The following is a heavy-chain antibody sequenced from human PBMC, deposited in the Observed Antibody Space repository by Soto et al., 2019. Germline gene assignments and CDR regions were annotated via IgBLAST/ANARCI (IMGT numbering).Heavy chain of an antibody. V-gene: IGHV4-59*01. CDR1: GVSISSYY. D-gene: IGHD6-13*01. CDR3: ARGIAAGGYEDN. Sequence: SETLSLTCTVSGVSISSYYWSWIRQPPGKGLEWIGYIYYSGSTNYNPSLKSRVTISVDTSKNQFSLKLSSVTAADTAVYYCARGIAAGGYEDNWGQGTLVTVSS. J-gene: IGHJ4*02. CDR2: IYYSGST.